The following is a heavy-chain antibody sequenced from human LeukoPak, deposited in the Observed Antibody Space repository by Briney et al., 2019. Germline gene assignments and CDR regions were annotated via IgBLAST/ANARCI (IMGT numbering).Heavy chain of an antibody. CDR3: AGAPFLWFGESPPYYYYGMDV. CDR1: GGTFSSYA. J-gene: IGHJ6*04. Sequence: ASVKVSCKASGGTFSSYAISWVRQAPGQGLEWMGGIIPIFGTANYAQKFQGRVTITADESTSTAYMELSSLRSEDTAVYYCAGAPFLWFGESPPYYYYGMDVWGKGTTVTVSS. CDR2: IIPIFGTA. V-gene: IGHV1-69*13. D-gene: IGHD3-10*01.